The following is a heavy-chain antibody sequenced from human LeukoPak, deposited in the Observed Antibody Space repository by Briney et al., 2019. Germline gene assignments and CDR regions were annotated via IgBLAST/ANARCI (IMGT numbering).Heavy chain of an antibody. Sequence: GGSLRLSCSASGFTFINSVMSWVRQAPGKGLEWVSTISKSGGTTYYSDSVKGRFTISRDNSKNTLYLQMNSLRAEDTAVYYCAKGFLPTSSSSNYVSFDFWGQGTLVTVSS. J-gene: IGHJ4*02. V-gene: IGHV3-23*01. CDR2: ISKSGGTT. CDR1: GFTFINSV. D-gene: IGHD6-13*01. CDR3: AKGFLPTSSSSNYVSFDF.